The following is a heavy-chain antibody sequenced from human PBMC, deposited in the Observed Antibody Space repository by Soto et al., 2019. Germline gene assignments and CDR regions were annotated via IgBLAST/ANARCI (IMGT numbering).Heavy chain of an antibody. CDR2: ISSSSSYI. J-gene: IGHJ4*02. V-gene: IGHV3-21*01. CDR3: ARGVYDFPTSRGYFDY. CDR1: GGTFSSYS. D-gene: IGHD3-3*01. Sequence: VQLVQSGAEVKKPGSSVKVSCKASGGTFSSYSMNWVRQAPGKGLEWVSSISSSSSYIYYADSVKGRFTISRDNAKNSLYLQMNSLRAEDTAVYYCARGVYDFPTSRGYFDYWGQGTLVTLSS.